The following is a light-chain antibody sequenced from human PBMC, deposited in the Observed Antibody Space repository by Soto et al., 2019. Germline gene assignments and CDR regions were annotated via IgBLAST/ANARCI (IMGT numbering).Light chain of an antibody. V-gene: IGKV3-11*01. CDR1: QSVRTY. Sequence: EIVLTQSPATLSLSPGERATLSCRASQSVRTYLVWYQQKPGQAPRLLIYDTSTRATGVPARFSGSGSGTDFTLTISSLEPEDFAVYYCHQRSHWPRTFGGGTKVEIK. CDR2: DTS. J-gene: IGKJ4*01. CDR3: HQRSHWPRT.